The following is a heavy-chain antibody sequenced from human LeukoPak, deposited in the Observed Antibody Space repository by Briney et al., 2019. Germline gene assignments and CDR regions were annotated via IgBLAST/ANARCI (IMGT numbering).Heavy chain of an antibody. J-gene: IGHJ4*02. Sequence: GSLSLSCTVSDSFFGSYWLSWFRQPPGKGLEWVGKINRDGGSTYYVSSVRGRFTIYRDNGRSSLYLQMSSLRLDDTAIYYCARSNQSGTTYYSGQGTL. CDR3: ARSNQSGTTYY. CDR1: DSFFGSYW. D-gene: IGHD1-1*01. CDR2: INRDGGST. V-gene: IGHV3-7*03.